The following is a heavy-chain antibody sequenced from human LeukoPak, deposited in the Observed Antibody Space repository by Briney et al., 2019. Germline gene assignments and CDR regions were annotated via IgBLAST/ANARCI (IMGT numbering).Heavy chain of an antibody. CDR1: GYTVAAYY. V-gene: IGHV1-2*02. Sequence: ASVKVPCKASGYTVAAYYIHWVRQAPGQGLEWMGWINPNTGGPYYPQKFQGKVTMTWDSSVNTAYMELTSVTSDDTAIYYCARHRNSQTAGAGDYWGQGTLVTVSS. CDR3: ARHRNSQTAGAGDY. J-gene: IGHJ4*02. D-gene: IGHD1-26*01. CDR2: INPNTGGP.